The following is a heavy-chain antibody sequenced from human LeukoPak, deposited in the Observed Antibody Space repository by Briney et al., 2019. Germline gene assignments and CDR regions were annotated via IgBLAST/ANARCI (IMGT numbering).Heavy chain of an antibody. CDR1: GGSISNYY. V-gene: IGHV4-59*01. CDR2: LFYSGST. Sequence: SETLSLTCTVSGGSISNYYWSWIRQPPGKGLEWIGYLFYSGSTKYNPSLKSRVTISVDTSKNQFSLKLRSVTAADTAVYYCATVAVIRGVTYFDYWGQGTLVTVSS. D-gene: IGHD3-10*01. CDR3: ATVAVIRGVTYFDY. J-gene: IGHJ4*02.